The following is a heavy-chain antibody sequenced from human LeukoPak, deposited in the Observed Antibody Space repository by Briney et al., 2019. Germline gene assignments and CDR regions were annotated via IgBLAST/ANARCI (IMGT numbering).Heavy chain of an antibody. J-gene: IGHJ4*02. CDR3: ARDYDSSGYLGY. D-gene: IGHD3-22*01. CDR2: IYYSGSA. CDR1: GGSISSYY. Sequence: SETLSLTCTVSGGSISSYYWSWIRQPPGKGLEWIGYIYYSGSANYNPSLKSRVTISVDTSKNQFSLKLSSVTAADTAVYYCARDYDSSGYLGYWGQGTLVTVSS. V-gene: IGHV4-59*01.